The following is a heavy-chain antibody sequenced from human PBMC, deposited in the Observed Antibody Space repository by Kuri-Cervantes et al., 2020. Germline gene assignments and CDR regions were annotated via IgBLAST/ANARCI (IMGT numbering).Heavy chain of an antibody. CDR2: ISSSSSYI. J-gene: IGHJ3*02. CDR3: AREMYSSGWYDAFDI. CDR1: GFTFSSYS. Sequence: LSLTCAASGFTFSSYSMNWVRQAPRKGLEWVSSISSSSSYIYYADSVKGRFTISRDNAKNSLYLQMNSLRDEDTAVYYCAREMYSSGWYDAFDIWGQGTMVTVSS. V-gene: IGHV3-21*01. D-gene: IGHD6-19*01.